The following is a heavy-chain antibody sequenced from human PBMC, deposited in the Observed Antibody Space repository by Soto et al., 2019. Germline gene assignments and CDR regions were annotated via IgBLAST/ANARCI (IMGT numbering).Heavy chain of an antibody. CDR2: ISAYNGNT. CDR3: ARVDYDFWSGYYSHAFDI. CDR1: GYTFTSYG. Sequence: QVQLVQSGAVVKKPGASVKVSCKASGYTFTSYGISWVRQAPGQGLEWMGWISAYNGNTNYAQKLQGRVTMTTDTSTSTAYMELRSLRSDDAAVYYCARVDYDFWSGYYSHAFDIWGQGTMVTVSS. D-gene: IGHD3-3*01. V-gene: IGHV1-18*01. J-gene: IGHJ3*02.